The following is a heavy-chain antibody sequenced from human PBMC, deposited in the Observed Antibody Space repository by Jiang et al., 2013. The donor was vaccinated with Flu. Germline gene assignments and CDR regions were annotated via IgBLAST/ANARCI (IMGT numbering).Heavy chain of an antibody. D-gene: IGHD6-19*01. CDR3: ARALIGVAGHGPPDY. V-gene: IGHV5-51*01. CDR2: IHPGDSET. J-gene: IGHJ4*02. Sequence: VQLVESGAELKKPGESLKISCKASGYNFATFWIGWVRQMPGKGLDWVGFIHPGDSETRYGPSFQGQVTVSADRSVTSAYLQWSSLKASDTAIYYCARALIGVAGHGPPDYWGQGTLVTVSS. CDR1: GYNFATFW.